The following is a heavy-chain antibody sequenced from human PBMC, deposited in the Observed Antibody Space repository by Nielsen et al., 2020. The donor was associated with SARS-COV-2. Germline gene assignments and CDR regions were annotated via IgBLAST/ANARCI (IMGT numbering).Heavy chain of an antibody. J-gene: IGHJ4*02. CDR3: AREGATYYYGSGRNYFDY. D-gene: IGHD3-10*01. Sequence: SETLSLTCTVSGGSVSSGSYYWSWIRQPPGKGLEWIGYIYYSGSTNYNPSLKSRVTISVDTSKNQFSLKLSSVTAADTAVYYCAREGATYYYGSGRNYFDYWGQGTLVTVSS. V-gene: IGHV4-61*01. CDR1: GGSVSSGSYY. CDR2: IYYSGST.